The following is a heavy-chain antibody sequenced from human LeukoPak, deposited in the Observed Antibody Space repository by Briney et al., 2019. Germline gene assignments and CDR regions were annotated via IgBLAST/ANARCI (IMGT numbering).Heavy chain of an antibody. CDR2: ISSSGSTI. CDR3: ARASLGQDWLLYDY. Sequence: PGGSLRLSCAASGFTFSSYEMNWVRQAPGKGLEWVSYISSSGSTIYYADSVKGRFTISRDNAKNSLYLQMNSLRAEDTAVYYCARASLGQDWLLYDYWGQGTLVTVSS. J-gene: IGHJ4*02. D-gene: IGHD3/OR15-3a*01. V-gene: IGHV3-48*03. CDR1: GFTFSSYE.